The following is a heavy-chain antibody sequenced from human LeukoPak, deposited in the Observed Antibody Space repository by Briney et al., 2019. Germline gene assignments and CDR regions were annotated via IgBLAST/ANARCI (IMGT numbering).Heavy chain of an antibody. CDR3: ARVIALTTSSGDAFDI. CDR2: ISSSGSTI. D-gene: IGHD4-17*01. CDR1: GFTFSSYA. V-gene: IGHV3-48*04. Sequence: GGSLRLSCAASGFTFSSYAMSWVRQAPGKGLEWVSYISSSGSTIYYADSVKGRFTISRDNAKNSLYLQMNSLRAEDTAVYYCARVIALTTSSGDAFDIWGQGTMVTVSS. J-gene: IGHJ3*02.